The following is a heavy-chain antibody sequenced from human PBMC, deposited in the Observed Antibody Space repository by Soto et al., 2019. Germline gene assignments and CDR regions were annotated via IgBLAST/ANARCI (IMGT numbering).Heavy chain of an antibody. Sequence: QVQLVQSGAEVKKPGASVKVSCKASGYTFTSYGISWVRQAPGQGLEWMGWISAYNGNTNYEQKLQGRVTMTTDTSTRTAYMELRSLRSDDTAVYYCARGPGPCSGGSCWSSDFQHWGQGTLVTVSS. D-gene: IGHD2-15*01. V-gene: IGHV1-18*01. CDR2: ISAYNGNT. J-gene: IGHJ1*01. CDR1: GYTFTSYG. CDR3: ARGPGPCSGGSCWSSDFQH.